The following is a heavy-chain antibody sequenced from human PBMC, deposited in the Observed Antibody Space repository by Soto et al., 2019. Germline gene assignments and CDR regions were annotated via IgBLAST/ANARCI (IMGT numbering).Heavy chain of an antibody. CDR2: SIPIFGTA. V-gene: IGHV1-69*06. D-gene: IGHD5-18*01. CDR1: GGTFSSYA. Sequence: QVQLVQSGAEVKKPGSSVKVSCKASGGTFSSYAISWVRQAPGHGLEWMGGSIPIFGTANYAQKFQGRVTITADKSTSTAYMELSSLRSEDTALYYCVSPSQLGLRTDNWFDPWGQGTLVTVSA. J-gene: IGHJ5*02. CDR3: VSPSQLGLRTDNWFDP.